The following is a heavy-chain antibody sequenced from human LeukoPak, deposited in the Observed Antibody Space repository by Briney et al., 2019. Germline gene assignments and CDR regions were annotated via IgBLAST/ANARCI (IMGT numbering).Heavy chain of an antibody. V-gene: IGHV3-9*01. Sequence: TGGSLRLSCAASGFTFDDYAMHWVRQAPGEGLEWVSGISWNSGSIGYADSVKGRFTISRDNAKNSLYLQMNSLRAEDTALYYCAKDGSHEIAVAGDYWGQGTLVTVSS. CDR2: ISWNSGSI. J-gene: IGHJ4*02. CDR1: GFTFDDYA. CDR3: AKDGSHEIAVAGDY. D-gene: IGHD6-19*01.